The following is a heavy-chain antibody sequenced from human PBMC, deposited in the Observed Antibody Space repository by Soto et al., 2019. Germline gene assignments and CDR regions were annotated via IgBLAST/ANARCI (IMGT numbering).Heavy chain of an antibody. Sequence: PSETLSLTCTVSGGSISSSYWSRIRQPPGKGLEWIGFIHYTGITKYNPSLQSRVTISVDTSKNQFSLKLSSVTAADTAVYYCASSSSSWYYYYMDVWGKGTTVTVSS. CDR3: ASSSSSWYYYYMDV. J-gene: IGHJ6*03. V-gene: IGHV4-59*08. CDR1: GGSISSSY. D-gene: IGHD6-6*01. CDR2: IHYTGIT.